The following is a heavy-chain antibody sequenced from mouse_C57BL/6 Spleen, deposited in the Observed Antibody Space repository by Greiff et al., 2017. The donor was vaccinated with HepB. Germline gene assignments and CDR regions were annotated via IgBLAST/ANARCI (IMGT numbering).Heavy chain of an antibody. CDR3: ARRGSREGGY. Sequence: QVQLQQPGAELVMPGASVKLSCKASGYTFTSYWMHWVKQRPGQGLEWIGEIDPSDSYTNYNQKFKGKSTLTVDKSSSTAYMQLSSLTSEDSAVYYCARRGSREGGYWGQGTTLTVSS. V-gene: IGHV1-69*01. J-gene: IGHJ2*01. CDR2: IDPSDSYT. CDR1: GYTFTSYW. D-gene: IGHD1-1*01.